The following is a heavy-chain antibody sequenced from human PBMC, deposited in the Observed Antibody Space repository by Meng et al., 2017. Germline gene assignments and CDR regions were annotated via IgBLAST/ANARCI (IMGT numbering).Heavy chain of an antibody. J-gene: IGHJ4*02. CDR1: GYSFTAYY. V-gene: IGHV1-2*06. CDR3: ARDEDISAAGKLFGDY. Sequence: QGHVVESGAEVKKPGASVKVSCKPVGYSFTAYYIHWLRQAPGQGLEWMGRIDPNSGVTEYAHKFHGRVTVTGDTSISTAYMELRRLTSDDTAVYYCARDEDISAAGKLFGDYWGQGTLVTVSS. CDR2: IDPNSGVT. D-gene: IGHD6-13*01.